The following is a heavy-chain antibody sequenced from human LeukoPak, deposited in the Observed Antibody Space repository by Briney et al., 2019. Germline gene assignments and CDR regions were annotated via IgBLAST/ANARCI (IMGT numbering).Heavy chain of an antibody. J-gene: IGHJ3*01. CDR1: GFTFDDHG. V-gene: IGHV3-20*04. CDR3: ARDLHINVVTPGSTGLDS. D-gene: IGHD4-23*01. Sequence: PGGSLRLSCEAYGFTFDDHGMSWVRQAPGKGLEWVAGINWNGGRTGYAESLKGRFTISRGNAKSSLFLQMDSLRAEDTALYYCARDLHINVVTPGSTGLDSWGQGTMVTVSS. CDR2: INWNGGRT.